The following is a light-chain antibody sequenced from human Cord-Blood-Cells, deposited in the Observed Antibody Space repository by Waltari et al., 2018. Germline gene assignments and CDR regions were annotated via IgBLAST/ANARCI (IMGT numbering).Light chain of an antibody. CDR2: AAS. Sequence: DIQMTQSPSSLSASVGDRVTITCRASQSISSYLNWYQQKPGKAPKLLIYAASSLQSGVPSRFSGSVSGTDFTLTISSLQPEDFATYYCQQSYSTSFGGGTKVEIK. V-gene: IGKV1-39*01. CDR1: QSISSY. J-gene: IGKJ4*01. CDR3: QQSYSTS.